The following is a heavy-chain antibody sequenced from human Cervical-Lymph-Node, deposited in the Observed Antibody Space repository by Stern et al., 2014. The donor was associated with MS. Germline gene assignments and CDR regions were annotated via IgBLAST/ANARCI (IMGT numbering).Heavy chain of an antibody. CDR2: ISYDGSNK. D-gene: IGHD6-13*01. CDR3: ARDRGYSSSWKYYFDY. J-gene: IGHJ4*02. V-gene: IGHV3-30-3*01. Sequence: QVQLVQSGGGVVQPGRSLRLSCAASGFTFSSYAMHWVRQAPGKGLEWVAVISYDGSNKYYADSVKGRFTISRDNSKNTLYLQMNSLRAEDTAVYYCARDRGYSSSWKYYFDYWGQGTLVTVSS. CDR1: GFTFSSYA.